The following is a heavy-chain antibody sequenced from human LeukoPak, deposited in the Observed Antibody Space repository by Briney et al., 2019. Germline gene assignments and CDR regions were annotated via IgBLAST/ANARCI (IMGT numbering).Heavy chain of an antibody. CDR1: GFTFSNYD. CDR3: AKDNSGSVDY. CDR2: ISSAYST. Sequence: QPGGSLRLSCAASGFTFSNYDITWVRRAPGKGLEWVSAISSAYSTYYADSVKGRFTISRDNSKNTLYLQMNGLRAEDTAVYYCAKDNSGSVDYWGLGTVVTVSS. D-gene: IGHD6-19*01. V-gene: IGHV3-23*01. J-gene: IGHJ4*02.